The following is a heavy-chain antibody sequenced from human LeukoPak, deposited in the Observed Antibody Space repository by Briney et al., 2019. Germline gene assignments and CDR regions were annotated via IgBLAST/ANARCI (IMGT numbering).Heavy chain of an antibody. D-gene: IGHD3-10*01. CDR3: ARMPYMVPAESGIDP. CDR2: IYYNGIT. J-gene: IGHJ5*02. CDR1: GGSISSGGYY. V-gene: IGHV4-31*03. Sequence: SETLSLTCTVSGGSISSGGYYWSWIRQHPGTGLEWIGYIYYNGITYYNPSLKSRVTLSVDTSKNQFSLKLSSVTAADTAVYYCARMPYMVPAESGIDPRGQGTLVTVSS.